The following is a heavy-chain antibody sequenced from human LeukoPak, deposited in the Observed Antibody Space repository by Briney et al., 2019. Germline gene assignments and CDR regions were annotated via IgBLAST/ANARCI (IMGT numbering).Heavy chain of an antibody. CDR2: ISGSGGST. D-gene: IGHD2-21*02. V-gene: IGHV3-23*01. Sequence: PGGSLRLSCAASGFTFSSYGMSWVRQAPGKGLEWVSAISGSGGSTYYADSVKGRFTISRDNSKNTLYLQMNSLRAEDTAVYYCAKNRGVVVTAPCVYWGQGTLVTVSS. J-gene: IGHJ4*02. CDR3: AKNRGVVVTAPCVY. CDR1: GFTFSSYG.